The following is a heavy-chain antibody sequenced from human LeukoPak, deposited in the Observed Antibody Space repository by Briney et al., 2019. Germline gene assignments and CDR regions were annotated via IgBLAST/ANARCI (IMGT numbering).Heavy chain of an antibody. CDR1: GFTFSSYG. CDR3: AKERDAFDI. CDR2: ISYDGSNK. V-gene: IGHV3-30*18. J-gene: IGHJ3*02. Sequence: GGSLRLPYAASGFTFSSYGMHWVRQAPGKGLEWVAVISYDGSNKYYADSVKGRFTISRDNSKNTLYLQMNSLRAEDTAVYYCAKERDAFDIWGQGTMVTVSS.